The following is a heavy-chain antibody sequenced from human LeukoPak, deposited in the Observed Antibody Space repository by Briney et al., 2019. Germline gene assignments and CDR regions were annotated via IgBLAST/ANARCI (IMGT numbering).Heavy chain of an antibody. V-gene: IGHV4-30-2*01. CDR3: ARVRIVVVVAATPDAFDI. CDR2: IYHSGST. J-gene: IGHJ3*02. Sequence: SQTLSLTCAVSGGSISSGGYSWSWIRQPPGKGLEWIGYIYHSGSTYYNPSLKSRVTISVNRSKNQFSLKLSSVTAADTAVYYCARVRIVVVVAATPDAFDIWGQGTMVTVSS. D-gene: IGHD2-15*01. CDR1: GGSISSGGYS.